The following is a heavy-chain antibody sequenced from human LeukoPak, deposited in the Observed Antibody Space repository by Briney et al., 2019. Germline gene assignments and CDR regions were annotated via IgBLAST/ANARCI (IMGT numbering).Heavy chain of an antibody. Sequence: SETLSLACTVSGGSIRSYYWNWIRQPAGKGLEWIGRIYSSGYTNYNPPLKNRVSMSVDTSKNQFSLKLTSLTAADTAVYYCARGEHSADYWGPGALVTVSS. CDR1: GGSIRSYY. D-gene: IGHD1/OR15-1a*01. CDR3: ARGEHSADY. V-gene: IGHV4-4*07. CDR2: IYSSGYT. J-gene: IGHJ4*02.